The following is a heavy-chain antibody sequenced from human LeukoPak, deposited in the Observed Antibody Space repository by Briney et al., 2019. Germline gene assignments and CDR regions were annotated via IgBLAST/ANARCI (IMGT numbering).Heavy chain of an antibody. V-gene: IGHV3-64*01. CDR3: ARAESYYYGMDV. CDR1: GFTFSSYA. J-gene: IGHJ6*02. Sequence: GGSLRLSCAASGFTFSSYAMHWVRQAPGKGLEYVSAISSNGGSTYYANSVKGRFTISRDNSKNTLYLQMGSLRAEDMTVYYCARAESYYYGMDVWGQGTTVTVSS. CDR2: ISSNGGST.